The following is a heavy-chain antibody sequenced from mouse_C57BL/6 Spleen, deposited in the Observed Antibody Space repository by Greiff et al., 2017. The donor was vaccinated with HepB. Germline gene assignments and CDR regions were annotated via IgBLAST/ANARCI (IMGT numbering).Heavy chain of an antibody. Sequence: EVKVEESEGGLVQPGSSMKLSCTASGFTFSDYYMAWVRQVPEKGLEWVANINYDGSSTYYLDSLKSRFIISRDNAKNILYLQRSSLKSEDTATYYCARFYYGSSQSAWFAYWGQGTLVTVSA. CDR1: GFTFSDYY. CDR2: INYDGSST. V-gene: IGHV5-16*01. CDR3: ARFYYGSSQSAWFAY. D-gene: IGHD1-1*01. J-gene: IGHJ3*01.